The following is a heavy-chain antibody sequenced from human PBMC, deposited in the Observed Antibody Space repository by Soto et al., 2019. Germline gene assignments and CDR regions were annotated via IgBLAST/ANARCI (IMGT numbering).Heavy chain of an antibody. CDR3: ARHQYSSSSGWNYYYYGMDV. D-gene: IGHD6-6*01. J-gene: IGHJ6*02. Sequence: GESLNLSCKGSGYSFTSYWIGWVRQMPGKGLEWMGIIYPGDSDTRYSPSSQGQVTISADKSISTAYLQWSSLKASDTAMYYCARHQYSSSSGWNYYYYGMDVWGQGTTVTVSS. CDR2: IYPGDSDT. CDR1: GYSFTSYW. V-gene: IGHV5-51*01.